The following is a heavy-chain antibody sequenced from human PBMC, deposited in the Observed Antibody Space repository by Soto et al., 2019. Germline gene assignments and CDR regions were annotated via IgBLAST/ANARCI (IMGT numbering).Heavy chain of an antibody. CDR2: ILYDGSKE. CDR1: GFSFNTYV. Sequence: TGGSLRLSCTDSGFSFNTYVMDWVRQAPGKGLEWVARILYDGSKEYYADPVKGRFTISRDNSKNTLYLQMDRLRVEDTAVYFCAKGLALMADHWGQGTPVTVS. D-gene: IGHD2-21*01. J-gene: IGHJ4*02. V-gene: IGHV3-30*18. CDR3: AKGLALMADH.